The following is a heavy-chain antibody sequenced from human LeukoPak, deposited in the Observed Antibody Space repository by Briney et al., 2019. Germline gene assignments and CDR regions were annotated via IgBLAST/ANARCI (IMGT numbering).Heavy chain of an antibody. V-gene: IGHV3-7*05. Sequence: PGGSLRLSCAASGFTFSNYWMSWVRQAPGKGLEWVANIKQDGSEKYYVGSVKGRFTSSRDNAKNSLYLQMTSLRAEDTALYYCARAREYDYGDYGTLKGYFDYWGQGTLVTVSS. CDR3: ARAREYDYGDYGTLKGYFDY. D-gene: IGHD4-17*01. CDR2: IKQDGSEK. J-gene: IGHJ4*02. CDR1: GFTFSNYW.